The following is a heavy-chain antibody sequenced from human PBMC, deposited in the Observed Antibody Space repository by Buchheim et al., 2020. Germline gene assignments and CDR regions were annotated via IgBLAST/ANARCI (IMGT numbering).Heavy chain of an antibody. Sequence: QVQLQQWGAGLLKPSETLSLTCAVYGGSFSGYYWSWTRQPPGKGLEWIGEINHSGSTNSNPSLKSRVTISVDTSKNQFSLKLSSVTAADTAVYYCARVYYDYVWGSYLYNWFDPWGQGTL. V-gene: IGHV4-34*01. CDR3: ARVYYDYVWGSYLYNWFDP. CDR2: INHSGST. CDR1: GGSFSGYY. D-gene: IGHD3-16*02. J-gene: IGHJ5*02.